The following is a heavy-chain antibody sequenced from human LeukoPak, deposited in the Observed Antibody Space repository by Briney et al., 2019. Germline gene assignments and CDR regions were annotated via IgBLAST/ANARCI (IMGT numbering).Heavy chain of an antibody. CDR3: ARVGDNNYFDF. D-gene: IGHD2-15*01. J-gene: IGHJ4*02. V-gene: IGHV3-64*01. Sequence: GGCLRLSCGASGFTFSNYSMHCVRQAPGEGLEYVLAISRSGDNTYYANSVTGRFTISRDNSKNTLWLQMGSLRTDDMAMDCCARVGDNNYFDFWGQGTMVTVSS. CDR2: ISRSGDNT. CDR1: GFTFSNYS.